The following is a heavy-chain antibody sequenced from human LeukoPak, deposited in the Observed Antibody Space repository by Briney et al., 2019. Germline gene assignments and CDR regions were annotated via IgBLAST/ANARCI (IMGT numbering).Heavy chain of an antibody. CDR2: IYRGGPT. D-gene: IGHD4-17*01. Sequence: GGSLRLSCAASGFTFDDYGMSWVRQAPGKGLEWVSVIYRGGPTYYADSVKGRFTISRDNSKNTLYLRMNSLRAEDTAVYYCARDSYVDSEAVRWFDPWGQGTLVTVSS. J-gene: IGHJ5*02. CDR3: ARDSYVDSEAVRWFDP. V-gene: IGHV3-66*01. CDR1: GFTFDDYG.